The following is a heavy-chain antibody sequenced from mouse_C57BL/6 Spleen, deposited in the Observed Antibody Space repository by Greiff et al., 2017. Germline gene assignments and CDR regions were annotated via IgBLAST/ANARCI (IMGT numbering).Heavy chain of an antibody. J-gene: IGHJ2*01. D-gene: IGHD3-2*02. CDR3: AREGEAPFSY. V-gene: IGHV1-42*01. CDR2: INPSTGGT. CDR1: GYSFTGYY. Sequence: EVQLQQSGPELVKPGASVKISCKASGYSFTGYYMNWVKQSPEKSLEWIGEINPSTGGTTYNQKFKAKATLTVDKSSSTAYMQLKSLTSEDSAVYYCAREGEAPFSYWGQGTTLTVSS.